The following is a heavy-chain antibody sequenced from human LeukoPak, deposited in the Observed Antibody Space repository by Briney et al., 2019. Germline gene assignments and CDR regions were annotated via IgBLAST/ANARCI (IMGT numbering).Heavy chain of an antibody. Sequence: SETLSLTCTVSGGSISSSSYYWGWIRQPPGKGLEWIGSIYYSGSTYYNPSLKSRVTISVDTSKNQFSLKLSSVTAADTAVYYCARESYSSSWWYYYYGMDVWGQGTTVTVSS. CDR2: IYYSGST. J-gene: IGHJ6*02. D-gene: IGHD6-13*01. V-gene: IGHV4-39*07. CDR1: GGSISSSSYY. CDR3: ARESYSSSWWYYYYGMDV.